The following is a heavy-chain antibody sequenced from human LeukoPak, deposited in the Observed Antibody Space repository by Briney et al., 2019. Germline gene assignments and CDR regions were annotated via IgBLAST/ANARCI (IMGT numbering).Heavy chain of an antibody. D-gene: IGHD3-10*01. J-gene: IGHJ5*02. CDR3: ARGQSSGGIDP. Sequence: SETLSLTCAVYGGSFSGYYWSWIRQPPGKGLEWIGEINTSGSTNYNPSLKSRVTISVDTSKNQFSLKLSSVTAADTAVYYCARGQSSGGIDPWGQGTLLTVSS. CDR1: GGSFSGYY. V-gene: IGHV4-34*01. CDR2: INTSGST.